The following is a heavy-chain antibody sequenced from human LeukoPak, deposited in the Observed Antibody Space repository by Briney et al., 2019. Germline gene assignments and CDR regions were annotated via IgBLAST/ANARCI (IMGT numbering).Heavy chain of an antibody. V-gene: IGHV4-39*01. J-gene: IGHJ3*02. CDR1: GGSISSSSYY. Sequence: PSETLSLTCTVSGGSISSSSYYWGWIRQPPGKGLEWIGSIYYSGSTYYNPSLKSRVTISVDTSKNQFSLKLSSVTAADTAVYYCARRNSRGYSYGSIAVAGIIAFDIWGQGTMVTVSS. CDR3: ARRNSRGYSYGSIAVAGIIAFDI. D-gene: IGHD5-18*01. CDR2: IYYSGST.